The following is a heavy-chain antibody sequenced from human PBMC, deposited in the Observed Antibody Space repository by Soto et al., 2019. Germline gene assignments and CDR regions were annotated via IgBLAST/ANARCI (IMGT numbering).Heavy chain of an antibody. D-gene: IGHD6-6*01. CDR2: ISSSSSYI. Sequence: GGSLRLSCSASGFTFSIYSMNWFRQAPGKGLEWVSSISSSSSYIYYADSVKGRFTISRDNAKNSLYLQMNSLRAEDTAVYYCARDLAIAALDYWGQGTLVTVSS. CDR3: ARDLAIAALDY. CDR1: GFTFSIYS. V-gene: IGHV3-21*01. J-gene: IGHJ4*02.